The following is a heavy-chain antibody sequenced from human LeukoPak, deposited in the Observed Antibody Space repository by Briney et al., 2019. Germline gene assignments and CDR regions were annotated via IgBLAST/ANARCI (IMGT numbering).Heavy chain of an antibody. D-gene: IGHD1-26*01. CDR2: IYYSGST. Sequence: AGTLRLSCAASGYTFSDYYWSWIRQAPGKGLEWIGNIYYSGSTYYNPSLKSRVTISVDTSKNQFSLKLSSVTAADTAVYYCAREGSYYTAGLDYWGQGTLVTVSS. CDR3: AREGSYYTAGLDY. V-gene: IGHV4-38-2*02. CDR1: GYTFSDYY. J-gene: IGHJ4*02.